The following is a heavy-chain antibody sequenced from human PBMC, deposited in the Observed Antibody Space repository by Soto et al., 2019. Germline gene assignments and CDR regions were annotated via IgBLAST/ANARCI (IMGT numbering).Heavy chain of an antibody. D-gene: IGHD2-15*01. V-gene: IGHV4-59*01. CDR1: GGSISSYY. Sequence: SETLSLTCTVSGGSISSYYWSWIRQPPGKGLEWIGYIYYSGSTNYNPSLKSRVTISVDTSKNQFSLKLSSVTAAGTAVYYCARDAKKLGYCSGGSCYSFYYYYYMDVWGKGTTVTVSS. J-gene: IGHJ6*03. CDR3: ARDAKKLGYCSGGSCYSFYYYYYMDV. CDR2: IYYSGST.